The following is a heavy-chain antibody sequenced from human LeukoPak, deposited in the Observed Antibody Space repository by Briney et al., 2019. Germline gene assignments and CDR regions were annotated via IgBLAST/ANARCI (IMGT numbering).Heavy chain of an antibody. CDR1: GGSISSYY. V-gene: IGHV4-59*08. D-gene: IGHD2-2*01. J-gene: IGHJ2*01. CDR2: IYYSGST. CDR3: ARASRIVVVPDGWYFDL. Sequence: PSETLSLTCTVSGGSISSYYWSWIRQPPGKGLEWIGYIYYSGSTNYNPSLKSRVTISVDTSKNQFSLKLSSVTAADTAVYYCARASRIVVVPDGWYFDLWGRGTLVTVSS.